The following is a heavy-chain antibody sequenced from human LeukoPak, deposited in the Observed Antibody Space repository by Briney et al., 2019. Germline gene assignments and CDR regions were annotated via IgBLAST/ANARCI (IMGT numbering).Heavy chain of an antibody. CDR2: ISGSGLST. J-gene: IGHJ4*02. V-gene: IGHV3-23*01. CDR3: AFTKAGDYGAPFDY. CDR1: GFTFSSYA. Sequence: GSLRLSCAASGFTFSSYAMSWVRQAPGRGLEWVSGISGSGLSTYSADSMKGRFTISTDNSKNTRLLQMNRLRAEDTAVYYCAFTKAGDYGAPFDYWGQGTLVTVSS. D-gene: IGHD4/OR15-4a*01.